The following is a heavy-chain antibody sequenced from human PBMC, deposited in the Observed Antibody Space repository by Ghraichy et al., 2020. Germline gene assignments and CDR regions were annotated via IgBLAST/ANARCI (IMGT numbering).Heavy chain of an antibody. V-gene: IGHV4-59*08. D-gene: IGHD2-15*01. CDR1: GGSISSYY. CDR3: ARQDYSPYKWFDP. J-gene: IGHJ5*02. CDR2: IYYSGST. Sequence: TLSLTCTVSGGSISSYYWSWIRQPPGKGLEWIGNIYYSGSTNYNPSLKSRVTISVDTSKNQFSLKLSSVTAADTAVYYCARQDYSPYKWFDPWGQGTLVTVAA.